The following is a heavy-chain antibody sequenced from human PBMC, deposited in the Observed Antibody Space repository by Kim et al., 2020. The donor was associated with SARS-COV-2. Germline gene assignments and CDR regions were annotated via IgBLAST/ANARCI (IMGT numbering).Heavy chain of an antibody. CDR2: ISSSSSTI. CDR1: GFTFSSYS. CDR3: ARARKRLTYYYDSSGPFAFDY. Sequence: GGSLRLSCAASGFTFSSYSMNWVRQAPGKGLEWVSYISSSSSTIYYADSVRGRFTISRDNAKNSLYLQMNSLRDEDTAVYYCARARKRLTYYYDSSGPFAFDYWGHETLVTVSS. V-gene: IGHV3-48*02. D-gene: IGHD3-22*01. J-gene: IGHJ4*01.